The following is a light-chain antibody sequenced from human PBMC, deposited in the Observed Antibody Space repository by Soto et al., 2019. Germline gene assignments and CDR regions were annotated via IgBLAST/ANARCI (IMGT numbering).Light chain of an antibody. CDR1: KSVDRSY. CDR3: QQYGSSPPMFT. V-gene: IGKV3-20*01. CDR2: GAS. Sequence: EGVLTQSPGTLSLSPGERATPSCRASKSVDRSYLAWYQQGPGQAPRLLIYGASSRATGIPDRFSGSGSGTDFTLTIRRLEPEDFAVSFCQQYGSSPPMFTFGQGTKLEIK. J-gene: IGKJ2*01.